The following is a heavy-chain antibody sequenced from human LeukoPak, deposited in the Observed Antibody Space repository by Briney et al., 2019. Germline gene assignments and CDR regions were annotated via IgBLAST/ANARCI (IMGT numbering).Heavy chain of an antibody. CDR3: ARGRCSSTSCSDYYYYYYMDV. V-gene: IGHV3-53*01. D-gene: IGHD2-2*01. CDR2: IYSGGST. J-gene: IGHJ6*03. CDR1: GFTVSSNY. Sequence: GGSLRLSCAASGFTVSSNYMSWVRQAPGKGLEWVSVIYSGGSTYCADSVKGRFTISRDNSKNTLYLQMNSLRAEDTAVYYCARGRCSSTSCSDYYYYYYMDVWGKGTTVTVSS.